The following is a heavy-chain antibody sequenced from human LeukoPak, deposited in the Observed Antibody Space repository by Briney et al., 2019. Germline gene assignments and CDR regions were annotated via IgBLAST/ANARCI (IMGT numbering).Heavy chain of an antibody. CDR3: ARGRMMAGYFDY. J-gene: IGHJ4*02. D-gene: IGHD5-24*01. CDR2: IYSGGST. V-gene: IGHV3-66*01. CDR1: GFTVSSNY. Sequence: GGSLRLSCAASGFTVSSNYMGWVRQAPGKGLEWVSVIYSGGSTYYADSVKGRFTISRDNSKNTLYLQMNSLRAEDTAVYYCARGRMMAGYFDYWGQGTLVTVSS.